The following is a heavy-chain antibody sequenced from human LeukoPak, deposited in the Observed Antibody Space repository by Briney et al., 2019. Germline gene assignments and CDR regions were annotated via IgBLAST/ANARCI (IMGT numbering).Heavy chain of an antibody. CDR1: GGTFSSYT. J-gene: IGHJ5*02. V-gene: IGHV1-69*02. D-gene: IGHD3-22*01. CDR2: IIPILGIA. Sequence: SVKVSCKASGGTFSSYTISWVRQAPGQGLEWMGRIIPILGIANYAQKFQGRVTITADKSTSTAYMELSSLRSEDTAVYYCARGLRYYDSSGYRTGYWFDPWGQGALVTVSS. CDR3: ARGLRYYDSSGYRTGYWFDP.